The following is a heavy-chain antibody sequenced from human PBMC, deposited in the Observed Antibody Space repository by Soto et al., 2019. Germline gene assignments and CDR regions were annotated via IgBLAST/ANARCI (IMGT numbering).Heavy chain of an antibody. CDR2: INPGGGSR. CDR1: GYTFTSYY. D-gene: IGHD3-16*01. V-gene: IGHV1-46*01. Sequence: QVQLVQSGAEVKKPGASVTVSRKASGYTFTSYYIHCVRQAPGQGLEWMGAINPGGGSRSYAQQFQGRVTMTSDASTSTVYMELSSLRSEDTAVYYCARDRGRASSGEYYYYGMDVW. J-gene: IGHJ6*01. CDR3: ARDRGRASSGEYYYYGMDV.